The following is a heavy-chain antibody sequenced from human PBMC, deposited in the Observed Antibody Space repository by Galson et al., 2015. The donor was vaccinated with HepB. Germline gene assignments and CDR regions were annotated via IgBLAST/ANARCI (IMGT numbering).Heavy chain of an antibody. CDR1: GFHFSSYY. Sequence: SLRLSCAASGFHFSSYYMNWVRQAPGKGLEWISYISSNGDTIYYADSVKGRFTTSRDNAKNSLYLQMNSLRAEDAAVYYCARGLRGGIAITGRGYWGQGTLVTVSS. CDR3: ARGLRGGIAITGRGY. J-gene: IGHJ4*02. D-gene: IGHD6-19*01. V-gene: IGHV3-48*03. CDR2: ISSNGDTI.